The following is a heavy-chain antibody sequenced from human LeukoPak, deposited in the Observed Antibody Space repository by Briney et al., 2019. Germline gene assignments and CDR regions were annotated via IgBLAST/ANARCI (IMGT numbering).Heavy chain of an antibody. CDR3: ARGAPPDY. Sequence: PGGSLRLSCAASEFSFGGYAMYWVRQAPGKGLEWVAVISYDGSNKYYADSLKGRFTISRDDSKNTLYLQMNSLRAEDTAVYYCARGAPPDYWGQGTLVIVSS. J-gene: IGHJ4*02. CDR1: EFSFGGYA. CDR2: ISYDGSNK. V-gene: IGHV3-30-3*01.